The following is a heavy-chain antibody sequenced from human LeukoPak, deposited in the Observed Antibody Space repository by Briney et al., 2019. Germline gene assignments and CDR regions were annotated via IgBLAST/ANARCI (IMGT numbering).Heavy chain of an antibody. D-gene: IGHD3-22*01. CDR1: GFTVSINS. CDR2: IYSGGNT. V-gene: IGHV3-53*01. J-gene: IGHJ4*02. Sequence: GSLRLSCTVSGFTVSINSMSWVRQAPGKGLEWVSFIYSGGNTHYSDSVKGRFTISRDNSKNTLYLQMNSLRAEDTAVYYCAKDQWDSSGYSDYWGQGTLVTVSS. CDR3: AKDQWDSSGYSDY.